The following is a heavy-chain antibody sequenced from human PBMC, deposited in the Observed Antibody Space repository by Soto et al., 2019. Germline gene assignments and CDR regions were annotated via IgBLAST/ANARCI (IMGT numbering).Heavy chain of an antibody. CDR2: IKQDGSEK. CDR1: GFTFSSYW. J-gene: IGHJ6*03. Sequence: GGSLRLSCAASGFTFSSYWMSWVRQAPGKGREWVANIKQDGSEKYYVDSVKGRFTISGDNTKNSRYLQMNSLRAEDTAVYYCARDSQRWTYYDFWSGYYNGRNYYYYYMDVWGKGTTVTVSS. CDR3: ARDSQRWTYYDFWSGYYNGRNYYYYYMDV. D-gene: IGHD3-3*01. V-gene: IGHV3-7*01.